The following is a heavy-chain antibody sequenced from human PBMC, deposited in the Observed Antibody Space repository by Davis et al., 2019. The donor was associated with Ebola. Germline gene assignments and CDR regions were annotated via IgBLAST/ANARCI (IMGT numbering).Heavy chain of an antibody. J-gene: IGHJ4*02. CDR1: GGSISSGDYY. CDR3: ARGGVGATFDY. V-gene: IGHV4-30-2*01. D-gene: IGHD1-26*01. Sequence: PSETLSLTCTVSGGSISSGDYYWSWIRQPPGKGLEWIGYIYHSGSTYYNPSLKSRVTISVDRSKNQFSLKLSSVTAADTAVYYCARGGVGATFDYWGQGTLVTVSS. CDR2: IYHSGST.